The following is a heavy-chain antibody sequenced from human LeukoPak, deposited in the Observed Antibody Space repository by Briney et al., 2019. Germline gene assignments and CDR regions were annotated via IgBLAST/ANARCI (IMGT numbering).Heavy chain of an antibody. CDR3: ARGEPAAIFN. CDR1: GGSISSCAYY. D-gene: IGHD2-2*01. CDR2: IYYSGST. V-gene: IGHV4-30-4*08. J-gene: IGHJ4*02. Sequence: SETLSLTCTVSGGSISSCAYYWSWIRQPPGKGLEWIGYIYYSGSTYYNPSLKCRATITVDTSKNQFSLKLSSVTAADTAVYYCARGEPAAIFNWGQGTLVTVST.